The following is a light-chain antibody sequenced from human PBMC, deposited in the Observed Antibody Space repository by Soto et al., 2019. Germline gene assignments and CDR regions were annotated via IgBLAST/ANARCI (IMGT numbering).Light chain of an antibody. CDR2: DAS. Sequence: TQSPSSLSASVGEKIIITCRASRDVGSDVSWYQQKPGQAPSLLIFDASKRATGIPARFSGSGSGTDFTLTITSLEPEDFAVYYCQQRAIWRGVTFGPGT. J-gene: IGKJ3*01. CDR1: RDVGSD. CDR3: QQRAIWRGVT. V-gene: IGKV3-11*01.